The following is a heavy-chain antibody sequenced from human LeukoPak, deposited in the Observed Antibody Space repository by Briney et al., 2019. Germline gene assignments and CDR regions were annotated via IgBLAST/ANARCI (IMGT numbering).Heavy chain of an antibody. CDR1: GGSISTYY. V-gene: IGHV4-59*12. J-gene: IGHJ3*02. Sequence: SETLSLTCTLSGGSISTYYWSWIRQPPGKGLEWIAYIYYSGSTHYNPSLKSRGTISVDKSKNQFSLKLSSVTAADTAVYYCARGSITVVPAFDIWVQGTMVTVSS. D-gene: IGHD3-10*01. CDR2: IYYSGST. CDR3: ARGSITVVPAFDI.